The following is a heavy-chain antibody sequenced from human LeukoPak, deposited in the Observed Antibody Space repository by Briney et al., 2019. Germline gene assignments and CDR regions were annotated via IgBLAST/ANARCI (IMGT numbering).Heavy chain of an antibody. CDR1: GLSFSTYS. J-gene: IGHJ4*01. CDR2: VTGSGTTK. Sequence: GGSLRLSGVASGLSFSTYSMNWVRQAPGKGLEWVSSVTGSGTTKYYAASVKGRFVISRDNARNSLYLQMNSLSAEDTAVYFCARERQLVTDYWGQGTLVTVSS. V-gene: IGHV3-21*01. D-gene: IGHD6-6*01. CDR3: ARERQLVTDY.